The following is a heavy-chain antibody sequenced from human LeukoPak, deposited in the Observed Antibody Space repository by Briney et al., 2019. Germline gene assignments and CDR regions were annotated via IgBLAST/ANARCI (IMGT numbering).Heavy chain of an antibody. Sequence: GGSLRLSCAASGFMFSTYSMNWVRQAPGRGLEWVSYISSRGGGTTHYADSVKGRFTISGDISKNTVYLQMNNLRAEDTAIYYCIRERFGDYAENWGQGTLVTVSS. D-gene: IGHD4-17*01. J-gene: IGHJ4*02. CDR1: GFMFSTYS. CDR2: ISSRGGGTT. CDR3: IRERFGDYAEN. V-gene: IGHV3-48*04.